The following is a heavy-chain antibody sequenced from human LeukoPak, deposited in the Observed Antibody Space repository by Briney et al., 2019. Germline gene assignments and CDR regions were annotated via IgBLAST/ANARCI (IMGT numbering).Heavy chain of an antibody. V-gene: IGHV4-59*12. CDR1: GGSISSYY. J-gene: IGHJ4*02. Sequence: PSETLSLTCTASGGSISSYYWSWIRQPPGKGLEWIGYIYYSGSTNYNPSLKSRVTISVDTSKNQFSLKLSSVTAADTAVYYCARGIFWTHTPYYFDYWGQGTLVTVSS. CDR2: IYYSGST. D-gene: IGHD3-3*01. CDR3: ARGIFWTHTPYYFDY.